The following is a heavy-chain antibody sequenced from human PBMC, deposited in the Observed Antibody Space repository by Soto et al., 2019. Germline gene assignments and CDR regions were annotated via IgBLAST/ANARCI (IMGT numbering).Heavy chain of an antibody. CDR1: GFSFLNYW. CDR3: AREGPPSLN. V-gene: IGHV3-7*01. J-gene: IGHJ4*02. Sequence: EVQLVESGGGLVQPGGSLRLSCSASGFSFLNYWMSWVRQAPGKGLELVANIKQDGSDKNYVDSVKGRFTISRDNAKNSLYLQMNSLRAEDTAVYYCAREGPPSLNWGQGTLVTVSS. D-gene: IGHD2-2*01. CDR2: IKQDGSDK.